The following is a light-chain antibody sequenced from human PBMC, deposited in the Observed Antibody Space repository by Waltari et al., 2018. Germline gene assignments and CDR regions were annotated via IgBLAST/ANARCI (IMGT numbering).Light chain of an antibody. J-gene: IGKJ4*01. CDR1: QSVSNF. CDR2: DAS. V-gene: IGKV3-11*01. Sequence: EIVLTQSPATLSLSPGYKATLSCRASQSVSNFLAWYQQKPGQAPRLLIYDASRRAAGIPARFSGSGSGTDFTLTISRLEPEDFAVFYCQQRTNWPLTFGGGTKLEVK. CDR3: QQRTNWPLT.